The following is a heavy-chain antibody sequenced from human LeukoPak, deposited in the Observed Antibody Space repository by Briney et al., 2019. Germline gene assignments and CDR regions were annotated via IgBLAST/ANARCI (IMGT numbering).Heavy chain of an antibody. CDR3: AKDSHWILFDD. V-gene: IGHV3-23*01. CDR1: GFTFNRYG. Sequence: GGTLRLSCAASGFTFNRYGMSWVRQAPGKGLEWVSAISGSGGTAYYADSVKGRFTISRDNSKNTLYLQINSLRAEDTAVYYCAKDSHWILFDDWGQGTLVTVSS. D-gene: IGHD2-2*03. J-gene: IGHJ4*02. CDR2: ISGSGGTA.